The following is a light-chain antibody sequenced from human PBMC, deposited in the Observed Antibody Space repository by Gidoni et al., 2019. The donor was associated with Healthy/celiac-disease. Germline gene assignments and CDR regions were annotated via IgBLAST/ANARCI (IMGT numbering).Light chain of an antibody. CDR1: SSTIGAGYD. CDR3: QSYDSSLSGSWV. CDR2: GNS. J-gene: IGLJ3*02. V-gene: IGLV1-40*01. Sequence: QSVLTQPPSVSGAPGQRVPISCTGSSSTIGAGYDVHWYQQLPGTAPKLLIYGNSNRPSGVPDRFSGSKSGTSASLAITGLQAEDEADYYCQSYDSSLSGSWVFGGGTKLTVL.